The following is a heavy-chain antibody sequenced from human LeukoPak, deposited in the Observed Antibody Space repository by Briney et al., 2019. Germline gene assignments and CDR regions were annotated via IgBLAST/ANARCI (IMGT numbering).Heavy chain of an antibody. D-gene: IGHD5-18*01. CDR2: IIPTLEIA. CDR3: ARVLSGSWLWF. V-gene: IGHV1-69*04. J-gene: IGHJ4*02. Sequence: SVKVSCKASGGTFSSYAITWVRQAPGQGLEWMGRIIPTLEIANYAQKFQGRVTITADKSTSTAYMELSSLRPEDTAVYYCARVLSGSWLWFWGQGTLVTVSS. CDR1: GGTFSSYA.